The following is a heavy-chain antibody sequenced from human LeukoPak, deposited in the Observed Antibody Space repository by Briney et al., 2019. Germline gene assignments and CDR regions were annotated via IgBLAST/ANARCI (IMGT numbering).Heavy chain of an antibody. CDR2: ISSSSCYI. CDR3: AKDTPHIVVVPAAILG. CDR1: GFTFSSYS. Sequence: GGPLRLSCAPSGFTFSSYSMNWLHQAPAKGLQGVSSISSSSCYIYYADSVKGRFTISRDNFKNTLYLLMNSLRAEDTAVYYCAKDTPHIVVVPAAILGWGQGTLVTVSS. D-gene: IGHD2-2*01. J-gene: IGHJ4*02. V-gene: IGHV3-21*04.